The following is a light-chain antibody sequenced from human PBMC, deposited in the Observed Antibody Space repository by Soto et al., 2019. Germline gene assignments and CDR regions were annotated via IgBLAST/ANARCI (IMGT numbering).Light chain of an antibody. CDR3: LQDYNYPWT. Sequence: IQMTQSPSSLSASVGDRVTITCRASETISSYLNWYQQKPGKAPKLLIYAASSLQSGVPLRFSGSRSGTDFTLTISSLQPEDCATYYCLQDYNYPWTFGQGTKVDNK. J-gene: IGKJ1*01. V-gene: IGKV1-6*01. CDR2: AAS. CDR1: ETISSY.